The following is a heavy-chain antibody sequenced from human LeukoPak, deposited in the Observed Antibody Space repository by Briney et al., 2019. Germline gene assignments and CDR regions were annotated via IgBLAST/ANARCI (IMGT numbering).Heavy chain of an antibody. J-gene: IGHJ5*02. CDR1: GFTFSSYR. D-gene: IGHD3-10*01. CDR2: INSDGSST. V-gene: IGHV3-74*01. Sequence: GGSLRLSCAASGFTFSSYRMHWVRQAPGKGLVWVSRINSDGSSTSYADSVKGRFTISRDNAKNTLYLQMNSLRAEDTAVYYCARDPKFTMVRGAHPFNWFDPWGQGTLVTVSS. CDR3: ARDPKFTMVRGAHPFNWFDP.